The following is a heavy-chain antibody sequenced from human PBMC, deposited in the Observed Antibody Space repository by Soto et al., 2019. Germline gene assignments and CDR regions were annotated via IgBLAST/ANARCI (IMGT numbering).Heavy chain of an antibody. D-gene: IGHD3-10*01. Sequence: PGGSLRLSCAASGFSFSHYAMHWVRQPPGKGLEWVALISYDGENQYFTDSVRGRFTISRDNSKTAVYLQMNSLRAEDTAVYYCAKDKLDSGSSMGNGFDPWGQGTLVTVSS. CDR2: ISYDGENQ. CDR3: AKDKLDSGSSMGNGFDP. J-gene: IGHJ5*02. CDR1: GFSFSHYA. V-gene: IGHV3-30*04.